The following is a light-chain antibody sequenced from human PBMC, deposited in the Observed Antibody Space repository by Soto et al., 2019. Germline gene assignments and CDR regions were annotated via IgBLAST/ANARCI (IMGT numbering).Light chain of an antibody. CDR3: LQYYNTPPT. Sequence: DIVMTQSPDSLAVSLGERATIYCRSSQIVLSSSNNKNYVAWYQQKPGQPPKLLIYWASTRKSGVPDRFSGSGSGTDFTLTISSLQAEDVAVYSCLQYYNTPPTFGGGTRVEIK. V-gene: IGKV4-1*01. J-gene: IGKJ4*01. CDR2: WAS. CDR1: QIVLSSSNNKNY.